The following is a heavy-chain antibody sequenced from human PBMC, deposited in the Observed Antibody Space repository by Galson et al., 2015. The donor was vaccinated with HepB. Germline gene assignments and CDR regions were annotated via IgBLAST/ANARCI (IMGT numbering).Heavy chain of an antibody. CDR1: GFTFSNYA. V-gene: IGHV3-23*01. J-gene: IGHJ4*02. Sequence: SLRLSCAASGFTFSNYAMTWVRQAPGKGLEWVSLITYSGGNTYYADSVKGRFTISRDNSKNTLYLQMNSLRAEDTAVYYCAREDLGYDHWGQGTLVTVSS. CDR2: ITYSGGNT. CDR3: AREDLGYDH. D-gene: IGHD3-16*01.